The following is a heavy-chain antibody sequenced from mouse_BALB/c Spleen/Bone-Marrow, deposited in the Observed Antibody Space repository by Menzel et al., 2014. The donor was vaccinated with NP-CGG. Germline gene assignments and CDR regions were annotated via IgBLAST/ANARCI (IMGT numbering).Heavy chain of an antibody. V-gene: IGHV1S81*02. J-gene: IGHJ1*01. CDR2: INPSNGGT. CDR1: GYTFTSYY. Sequence: QVQLQQSGAELVKPGASVELSCKASGYTFTSYYMYWVKQGPGQGLEWIGEINPSNGGTNFNEKFKSKATLTVDKSSSTAYMQLSSLTSEDSAVYYCTRSDGYYVPHWYFDVWGAGTTVTVSS. D-gene: IGHD2-3*01. CDR3: TRSDGYYVPHWYFDV.